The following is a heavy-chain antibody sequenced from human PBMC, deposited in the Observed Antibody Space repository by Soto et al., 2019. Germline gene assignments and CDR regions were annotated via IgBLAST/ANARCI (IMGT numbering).Heavy chain of an antibody. V-gene: IGHV4-59*01. CDR2: VYYTGTT. Sequence: PSETLSLTCHVSGGSIYTYYWNWIRQSPGKGLEWIGSVYYTGTTDYNPSLKSRVTISVDTSKTQFSLNLRSVTAADTAVYYCARDLAAVPRAFDYWGRGTLVTVSS. CDR1: GGSIYTYY. D-gene: IGHD6-13*01. CDR3: ARDLAAVPRAFDY. J-gene: IGHJ4*02.